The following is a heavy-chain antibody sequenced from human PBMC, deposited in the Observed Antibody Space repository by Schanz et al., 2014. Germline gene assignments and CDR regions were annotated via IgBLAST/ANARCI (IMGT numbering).Heavy chain of an antibody. CDR1: GFTVSSNH. CDR3: ARLPVGYGSGIWDV. D-gene: IGHD3-10*01. J-gene: IGHJ6*02. CDR2: ISASGGST. V-gene: IGHV3-66*04. Sequence: EVQLVESGGGFVQPGGSLGLSCAVSGFTVSSNHMSWVRQAPGKGLEWVSTISASGGSTYYADSVKGRFTISRDNAKNSLFLQMNSLRVEDTAVYYCARLPVGYGSGIWDVWGQGTSVTVSS.